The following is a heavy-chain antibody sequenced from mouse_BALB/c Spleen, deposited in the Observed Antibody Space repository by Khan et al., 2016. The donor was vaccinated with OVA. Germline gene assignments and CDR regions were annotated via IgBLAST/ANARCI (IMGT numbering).Heavy chain of an antibody. Sequence: QLEESGPGLVKPSQSLSLTCTVTGYSITSGYGWYWLRQFPGNKLEWMGYISYSGRTNYNPSLNSLISITRDTSKNQFFLQLNSVTTEDTATYYWARTARIKYWGQGTTLTVSS. J-gene: IGHJ2*01. D-gene: IGHD1-2*01. CDR3: ARTARIKY. V-gene: IGHV3-1*02. CDR1: GYSITSGYG. CDR2: ISYSGRT.